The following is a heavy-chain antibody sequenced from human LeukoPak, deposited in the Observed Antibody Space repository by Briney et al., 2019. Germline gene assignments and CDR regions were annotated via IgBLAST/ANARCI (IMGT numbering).Heavy chain of an antibody. CDR3: ARGPYGDYVDYYYGMDV. Sequence: SETLSLTCAVYGGSFSGYYWSWIRQHPGKGLEWIGYIYYSGSTYYNPSLKSRVTISVDTSKNQFSLKLSSVTAADTAVYYCARGPYGDYVDYYYGMDVWGQGTPVTVSS. J-gene: IGHJ6*02. CDR2: IYYSGST. D-gene: IGHD4-17*01. CDR1: GGSFSGYY. V-gene: IGHV4-31*11.